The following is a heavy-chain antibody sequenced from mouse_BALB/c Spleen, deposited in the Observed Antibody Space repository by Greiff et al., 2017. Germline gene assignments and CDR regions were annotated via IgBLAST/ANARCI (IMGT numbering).Heavy chain of an antibody. Sequence: VQLQQSGAELVKPGASVKLSCKASGYTFTSYYMYWVKQRPGQGLEWIGRIDPANGNTKYDPKFQGKATITADTSSNTAYLQLSSLTSEDTAVYYCALIYYGNYGAMDYWGQGTSVTVSS. CDR2: IDPANGNT. V-gene: IGHV14-3*02. J-gene: IGHJ4*01. CDR1: GYTFTSYY. CDR3: ALIYYGNYGAMDY. D-gene: IGHD2-1*01.